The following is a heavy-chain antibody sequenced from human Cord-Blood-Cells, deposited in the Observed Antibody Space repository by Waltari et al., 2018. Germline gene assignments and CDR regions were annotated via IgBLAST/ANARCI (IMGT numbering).Heavy chain of an antibody. Sequence: QVQLQQWGAGLLKPSETLSLTCAVYGGSFSGYYWSWIRQPPGKGLEWIGEINHGGSTNTDPSPKSRVTISGDTSKNQFDLKLSSGTAADTAVYYGARGEAAGNWGQGTLVTVSS. D-gene: IGHD6-19*01. CDR3: ARGEAAGN. CDR1: GGSFSGYY. V-gene: IGHV4-34*01. CDR2: INHGGST. J-gene: IGHJ4*02.